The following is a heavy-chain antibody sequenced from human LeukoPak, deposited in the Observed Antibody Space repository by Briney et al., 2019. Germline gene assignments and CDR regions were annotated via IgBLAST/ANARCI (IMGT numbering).Heavy chain of an antibody. Sequence: GASVKVSCEASGYTFTSYYMHWVRQAPGQGLEWMGIINPSGGSTSYAQKFQGRVTLTRDTSTSTVYMNVSNLRSEDTAVYYCARESLGSYKTVVIVARGHDAFDMWGQGTMVTVSS. D-gene: IGHD3-22*01. J-gene: IGHJ3*02. V-gene: IGHV1-46*01. CDR2: INPSGGST. CDR1: GYTFTSYY. CDR3: ARESLGSYKTVVIVARGHDAFDM.